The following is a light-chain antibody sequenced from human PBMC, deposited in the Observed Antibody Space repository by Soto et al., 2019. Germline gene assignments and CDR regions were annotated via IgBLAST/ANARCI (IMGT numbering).Light chain of an antibody. CDR3: QQRSNWPPIFT. CDR1: QSVSSY. V-gene: IGKV3-11*01. CDR2: DAS. J-gene: IGKJ3*01. Sequence: ESVLIKAPAPPSFSPRERATPSSRARQSVSSYLAWYQQKPGQAPRLLIYDASNRATGIPARFSGSGSGTDFTLTISSLEPEDFAVYYCQQRSNWPPIFTFGPGTKVDIK.